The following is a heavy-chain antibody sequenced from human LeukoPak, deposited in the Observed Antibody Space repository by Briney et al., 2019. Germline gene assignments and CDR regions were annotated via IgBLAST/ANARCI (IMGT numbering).Heavy chain of an antibody. CDR1: GFTFSNYA. CDR2: ISGSGDNT. D-gene: IGHD1-26*01. V-gene: IGHV3-21*01. CDR3: ARGGSYYAFDI. Sequence: PGGSLRLSCAASGFTFSNYAMSWVRQAPGKGLEWVSAISGSGDNTYYADSVKGRFTISRDNAKNSLYLQMNSLRAEDTAVYYCARGGSYYAFDIWGQGTMVTVSS. J-gene: IGHJ3*02.